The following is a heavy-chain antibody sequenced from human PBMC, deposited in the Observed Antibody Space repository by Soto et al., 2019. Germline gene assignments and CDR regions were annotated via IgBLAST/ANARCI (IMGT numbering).Heavy chain of an antibody. CDR1: GGTFSSYT. CDR2: IIPIFGTA. CDR3: ARGNHRWLQLWYFDL. Sequence: QVQLVQSGAEVKKPGSSVTVSCKASGGTFSSYTISWVRQAPGQGLEWMGGIIPIFGTANYAQKFQGRVTITADEATRTAYTELSSLRSEDTAVYYCARGNHRWLQLWYFDLWGRGTLVTVSS. V-gene: IGHV1-69*12. D-gene: IGHD5-12*01. J-gene: IGHJ2*01.